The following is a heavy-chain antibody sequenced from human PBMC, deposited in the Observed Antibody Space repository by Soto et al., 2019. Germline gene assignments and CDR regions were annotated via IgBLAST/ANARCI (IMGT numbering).Heavy chain of an antibody. CDR3: AIDHDYGDYYFDY. V-gene: IGHV3-23*01. CDR1: GFTFSSYA. D-gene: IGHD4-17*01. Sequence: GGSLRLSCAASGFTFSSYAMSWVRQAPGKGLEWVSAISGSGGSTYYADSVKGRFTISRDNSKNNLYLQMNSLRAEDTAVYYCAIDHDYGDYYFDYWGQGTLVTVSS. J-gene: IGHJ4*02. CDR2: ISGSGGST.